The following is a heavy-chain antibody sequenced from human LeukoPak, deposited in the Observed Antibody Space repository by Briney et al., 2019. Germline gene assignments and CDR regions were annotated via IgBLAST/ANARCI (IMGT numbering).Heavy chain of an antibody. Sequence: ASVKVSCKASGYTLTGYYMHWVRQAPGQGLEWMGWINPNSGGTNYAQKFQGRVTMTRDTSISTAYMELSRLRSDDTAVYYCARVGDSSGYYYGGNWFDPWGQGTLVTVSS. CDR3: ARVGDSSGYYYGGNWFDP. V-gene: IGHV1-2*02. CDR2: INPNSGGT. CDR1: GYTLTGYY. J-gene: IGHJ5*02. D-gene: IGHD3-22*01.